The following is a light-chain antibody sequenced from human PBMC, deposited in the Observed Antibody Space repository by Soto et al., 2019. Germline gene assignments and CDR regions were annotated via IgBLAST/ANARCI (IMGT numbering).Light chain of an antibody. J-gene: IGKJ3*01. CDR2: GAS. CDR3: QHYNQWPPFT. Sequence: EIVMTQSPATLSVSPGERATLSCRASQSVKSSLAWYQHKPGQVPRLLIYGASTRVTGVPVRFSGSGSGTDFTLTISSLQAEDVAVYYCQHYNQWPPFTFGPGTKVDIK. CDR1: QSVKSS. V-gene: IGKV3-15*01.